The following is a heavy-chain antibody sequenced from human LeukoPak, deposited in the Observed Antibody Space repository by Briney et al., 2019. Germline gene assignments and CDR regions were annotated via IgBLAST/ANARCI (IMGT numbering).Heavy chain of an antibody. D-gene: IGHD6-13*01. J-gene: IGHJ4*02. CDR2: IYYTGTT. CDR1: GGSFSTYY. CDR3: ARAGANGIEAAGSLRY. V-gene: IGHV4-59*01. Sequence: SETLSLTCAVSGGSFSTYYWSWIRQPPGKGLEWIGFIYYTGTTNYNPSLKSRVTISVDTSKNQFSLKLSSVTAADAAVYYCARAGANGIEAAGSLRYWGQGTLVTVSS.